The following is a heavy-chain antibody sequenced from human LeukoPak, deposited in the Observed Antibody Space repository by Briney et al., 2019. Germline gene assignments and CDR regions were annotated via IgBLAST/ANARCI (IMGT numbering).Heavy chain of an antibody. CDR1: GFTFSTYS. D-gene: IGHD5-18*01. Sequence: PGGSLRLSCAASGFTFSTYSMNWVRQAPGKGLEWVSAISGDSTYIYYAGSVKGRFTVSRDNAKNSLYLQMNSLRAEDTAVYYCASLDTAMANGAYWGQGTLVTVSS. CDR3: ASLDTAMANGAY. V-gene: IGHV3-21*01. J-gene: IGHJ4*02. CDR2: ISGDSTYI.